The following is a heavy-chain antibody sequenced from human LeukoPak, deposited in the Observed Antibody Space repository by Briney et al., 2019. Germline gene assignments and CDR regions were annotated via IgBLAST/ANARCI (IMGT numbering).Heavy chain of an antibody. CDR1: GFTVSSNY. V-gene: IGHV3-11*01. CDR3: ASPMVRGTYGMDV. D-gene: IGHD3-10*01. Sequence: GGSLRLSCAASGFTVSSNYMSWVRQAPGKGLEWVSYISSSGSTIYYADSVKGRFTISRDNAKNSLYLQMNSLRAEDTAVYYCASPMVRGTYGMDVWGQGTTVTVSS. CDR2: ISSSGSTI. J-gene: IGHJ6*02.